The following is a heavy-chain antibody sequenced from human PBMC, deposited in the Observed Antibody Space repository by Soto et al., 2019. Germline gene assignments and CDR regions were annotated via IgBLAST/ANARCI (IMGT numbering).Heavy chain of an antibody. CDR2: IIPMLGIA. D-gene: IGHD3-16*01. J-gene: IGHJ5*02. V-gene: IGHV1-69*04. Sequence: QVQLVQSGAEVKKPGSSVKVSCKASGGSFSTYSITWVRQAPGQGLEWMGRIIPMLGIANYAQRFRGRLTVTADKPTNTAYMDLSSLRVEDTAVYYCARDGGGTGAWGQGTLVTVSS. CDR1: GGSFSTYS. CDR3: ARDGGGTGA.